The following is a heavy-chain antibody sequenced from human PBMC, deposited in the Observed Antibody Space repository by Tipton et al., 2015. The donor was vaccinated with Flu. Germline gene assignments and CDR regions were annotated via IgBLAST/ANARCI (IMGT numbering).Heavy chain of an antibody. CDR1: GFTFTRYA. V-gene: IGHV3-23*01. CDR3: AKVIPELVAGLDY. Sequence: SLRLSCAASGFTFTRYAMSWVRQAPGKGLEWVSAISGGGSTTYFADSVKGRFTISRDTSKNTLYLQMNSLRADDTAVYYCAKVIPELVAGLDYWGQGTLVTVSS. CDR2: ISGGGSTT. J-gene: IGHJ4*02. D-gene: IGHD6-19*01.